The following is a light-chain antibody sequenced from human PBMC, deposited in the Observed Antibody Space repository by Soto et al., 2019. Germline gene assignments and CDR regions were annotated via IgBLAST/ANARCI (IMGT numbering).Light chain of an antibody. CDR1: SSNIGSNT. CDR2: SNN. Sequence: QSALTQPPSASGTPGQRVTISCSGSSSNIGSNTVNWYQQLPGTAPKLVIYSNNQRPSGVPDRFSGSKSGTSASLAISGLQSEYEADYYCVAWDDSLNGYGVFGGGTKVTVL. V-gene: IGLV1-44*01. J-gene: IGLJ2*01. CDR3: VAWDDSLNGYGV.